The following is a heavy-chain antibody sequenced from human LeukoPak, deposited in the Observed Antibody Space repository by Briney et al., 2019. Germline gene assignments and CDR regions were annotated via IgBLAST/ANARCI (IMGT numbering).Heavy chain of an antibody. CDR2: ISSNGGST. V-gene: IGHV3-64D*06. D-gene: IGHD5-12*01. J-gene: IGHJ4*02. CDR1: GFTFSSYA. Sequence: GGSLRLSCSASGFTFSSYAMHWVRQAPGKGLEYVSAISSNGGSTYYADSVKGRFTISRDNSKNTLYLQMSSLRAEDTAVYYCVKDSRGYSGYDPAHYFDYWGQGTLVTVSS. CDR3: VKDSRGYSGYDPAHYFDY.